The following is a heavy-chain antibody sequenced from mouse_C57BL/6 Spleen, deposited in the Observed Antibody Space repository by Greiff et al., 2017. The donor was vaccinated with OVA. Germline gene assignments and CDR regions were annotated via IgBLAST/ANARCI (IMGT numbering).Heavy chain of an antibody. Sequence: EVKVVESGGGLVKPGGSLKLSCAASGFTFSDYGMHWVRQAPEKGLEWVAYISSGSSTIYYADTVKGRFTISRDNAKNTLFLQMTSLRSEDTAMYYCAREGGSSHWYFDVWGTGTTVTVSS. CDR1: GFTFSDYG. V-gene: IGHV5-17*01. CDR2: ISSGSSTI. CDR3: AREGGSSHWYFDV. J-gene: IGHJ1*03. D-gene: IGHD1-1*01.